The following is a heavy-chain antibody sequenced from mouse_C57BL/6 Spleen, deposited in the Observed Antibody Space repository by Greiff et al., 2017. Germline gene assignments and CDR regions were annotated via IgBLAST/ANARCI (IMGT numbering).Heavy chain of an antibody. V-gene: IGHV3-4*01. CDR2: ITSSGST. Sequence: EVQRVESGPALVKPSQTVSLTCTVTGYSITNGNHRWNWIRQGSGRKLEWIGYITSSGSTDSNPSLKNRISITRDTSKNQVFLRLNTVTTEDIATYYCARGSWDEYFDVWGTGTTVTVSS. D-gene: IGHD4-1*01. CDR3: ARGSWDEYFDV. J-gene: IGHJ1*03. CDR1: GYSITNGNHR.